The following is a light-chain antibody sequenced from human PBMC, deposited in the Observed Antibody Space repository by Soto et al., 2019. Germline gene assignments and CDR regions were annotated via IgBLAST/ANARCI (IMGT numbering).Light chain of an antibody. V-gene: IGLV2-14*01. CDR3: SSYTISSTLV. J-gene: IGLJ2*01. Sequence: QSVLTQPASVSGSPGRSITISCTGTSSDVGGYNYVSWYQQHPGKAPKLMIYGVSNRPSGVSNRFSGSKSGNTASLTISGLQAEDEADYYCSSYTISSTLVFGGGTKVTVL. CDR2: GVS. CDR1: SSDVGGYNY.